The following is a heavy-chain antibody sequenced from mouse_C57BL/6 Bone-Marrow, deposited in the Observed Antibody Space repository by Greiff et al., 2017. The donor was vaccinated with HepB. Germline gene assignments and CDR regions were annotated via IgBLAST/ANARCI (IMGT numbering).Heavy chain of an antibody. Sequence: EVQGVESGGGLVKPGGSLKLSCAASGFTFSSYAMSWVRQTPEKRLEWVATISDGGSYTYYPDNVKGRFTISRDNAKNNLYLQMSHLKSEDTAMYYCARDRGPYYGNYGWFAYWGQGTLVTVSA. CDR2: ISDGGSYT. V-gene: IGHV5-4*01. CDR3: ARDRGPYYGNYGWFAY. J-gene: IGHJ3*01. CDR1: GFTFSSYA. D-gene: IGHD2-10*01.